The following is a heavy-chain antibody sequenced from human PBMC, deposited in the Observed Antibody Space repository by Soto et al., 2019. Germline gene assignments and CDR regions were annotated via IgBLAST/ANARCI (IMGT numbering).Heavy chain of an antibody. D-gene: IGHD2-2*01. CDR3: AREGYQLLYYYYYMDV. J-gene: IGHJ6*03. V-gene: IGHV6-1*01. CDR1: GDSVSSNSAA. CDR2: TYYRSKWYN. Sequence: SQTLSLTCAISGDSVSSNSAAWNWIRQSPSRGLEWLGRTYYRSKWYNDYAVSVKSRITINPGTSKNQFSLQLNSVTPEDTAVYYCAREGYQLLYYYYYMDVWGKGTTVTVSS.